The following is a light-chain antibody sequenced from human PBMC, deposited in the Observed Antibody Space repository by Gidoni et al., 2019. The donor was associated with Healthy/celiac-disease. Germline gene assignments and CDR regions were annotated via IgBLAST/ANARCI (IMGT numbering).Light chain of an antibody. V-gene: IGKV3-20*01. CDR3: QQYGSSPLYT. J-gene: IGKJ2*01. CDR1: QSVSSSY. Sequence: EIVLTQSPGTLSLSPGERATISCRASQSVSSSYLAWYQQKPGQAPRRLIYGASSRATGIPDRFSGSGSGTDFTLTISRLEPEDVAVYYCQQYGSSPLYTFGQGTKLEIK. CDR2: GAS.